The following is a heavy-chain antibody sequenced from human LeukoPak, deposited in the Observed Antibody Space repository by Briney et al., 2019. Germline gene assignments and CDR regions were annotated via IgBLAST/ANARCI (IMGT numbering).Heavy chain of an antibody. CDR2: ISYDGSNK. CDR1: GFTFSSYA. CDR3: AREAGDYYYYYMDV. J-gene: IGHJ6*03. Sequence: GGSLRLSCAASGFTFSSYAMHWVRQAPGKGLEWGAVISYDGSNKYYADSVKGRFTISRDNSKNTLYLQMNSLRAEDTAVYYCAREAGDYYYYYMDVWGKGTTVTVSS. V-gene: IGHV3-30*04.